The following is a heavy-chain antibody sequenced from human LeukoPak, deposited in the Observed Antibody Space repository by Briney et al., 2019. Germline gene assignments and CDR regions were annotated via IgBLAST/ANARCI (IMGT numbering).Heavy chain of an antibody. V-gene: IGHV3-30*03. CDR3: ARDYYYDSSGSQGDY. J-gene: IGHJ4*02. CDR1: GFTFSSYG. D-gene: IGHD3-22*01. CDR2: ISYDGSNK. Sequence: PGGSLRLSCAASGFTFSSYGMHWVRQAPGKGLEWVAVISYDGSNKYYADSVKGRFTISRDNSKNTLYLQMNSLRAEDTAVYYCARDYYYDSSGSQGDYWGQGTLVTVSS.